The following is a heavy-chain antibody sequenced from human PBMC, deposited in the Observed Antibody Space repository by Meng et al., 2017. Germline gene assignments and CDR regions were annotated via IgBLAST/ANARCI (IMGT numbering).Heavy chain of an antibody. Sequence: ASVKVSCKASGYTFTSYAMHWVHQAPGQRLEWMGWINAGNGNTKYSQKFQGRVTITRDTSASTAYMELSSLRSEDTAVYYCARALLSSGYLGHWFDPWGQGTLVTVSS. CDR1: GYTFTSYA. CDR2: INAGNGNT. D-gene: IGHD3-22*01. CDR3: ARALLSSGYLGHWFDP. V-gene: IGHV1-3*01. J-gene: IGHJ5*02.